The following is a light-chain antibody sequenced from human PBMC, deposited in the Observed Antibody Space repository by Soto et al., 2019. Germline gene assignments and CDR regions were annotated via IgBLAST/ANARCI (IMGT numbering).Light chain of an antibody. Sequence: DIQMTQSPSSLSASVGDRVTITCRASQGISNNLAWFQQKPGKVPKLLIYLATTLQSGVPSRFSGSGSGTDFILTISSLQPEDVAPYYCQKYNSAPWTFGQGTRVEI. CDR3: QKYNSAPWT. CDR1: QGISNN. V-gene: IGKV1-27*01. J-gene: IGKJ1*01. CDR2: LAT.